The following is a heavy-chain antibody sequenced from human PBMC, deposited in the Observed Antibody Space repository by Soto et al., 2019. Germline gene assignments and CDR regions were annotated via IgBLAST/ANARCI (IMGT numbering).Heavy chain of an antibody. V-gene: IGHV3-9*01. CDR2: ISWNSGSI. D-gene: IGHD1-1*01. J-gene: IGHJ4*02. CDR1: GFTFDDYA. CDR3: PRVSWNDKYYFDY. Sequence: EVQLVESGGGLVQPGRSLRLSCAASGFTFDDYAMHWVRQAPGKGLEWVSGISWNSGSIGYADSVKGRITISRDNAKNSLYLQMNSLRAEDTGLYYCPRVSWNDKYYFDYWGQGTLVTVSS.